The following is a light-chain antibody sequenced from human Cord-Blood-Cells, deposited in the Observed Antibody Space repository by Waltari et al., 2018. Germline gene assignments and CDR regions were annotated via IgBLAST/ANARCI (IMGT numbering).Light chain of an antibody. Sequence: QSALTQPASVSGSPGQSITISCTGTSSDVGGYNDVSWYQQHPGKAPKLMIYDVSKRPSVVSNRFSGSKSGNPASLTISGLQAEDEADYCCSSYTSSSTLFGGGTKLTVL. V-gene: IGLV2-14*01. CDR2: DVS. J-gene: IGLJ3*02. CDR1: SSDVGGYND. CDR3: SSYTSSSTL.